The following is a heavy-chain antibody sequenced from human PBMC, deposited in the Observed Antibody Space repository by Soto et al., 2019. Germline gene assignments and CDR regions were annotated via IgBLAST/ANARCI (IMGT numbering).Heavy chain of an antibody. V-gene: IGHV3-53*01. D-gene: IGHD4-17*01. CDR3: ARAGSTTSANYYYPMDV. J-gene: IGHJ6*02. CDR2: IYSGGTI. CDR1: GVTVSTNY. Sequence: GGSLRLSCAASGVTVSTNYMTWVRQAPGKGLEWVSVIYSGGTIYYADSVKGRFTISRDISENMVYLQMNSLEAEDTAVYYCARAGSTTSANYYYPMDVWGQGTTVTVSS.